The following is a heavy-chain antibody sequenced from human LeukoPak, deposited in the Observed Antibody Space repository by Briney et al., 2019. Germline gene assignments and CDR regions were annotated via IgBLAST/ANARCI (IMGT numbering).Heavy chain of an antibody. CDR1: GYSFTRYW. CDR3: ARRLEAFDI. Sequence: GESLKTSRKSSGYSFTRYWIGLVRQMPGKGLEWIGIIYPGDSDTRYSPSFQGQVTISADKSISTAYLQWSSLKASDSATYYCARRLEAFDIWGQGTMVTVSS. CDR2: IYPGDSDT. V-gene: IGHV5-51*01. J-gene: IGHJ3*02.